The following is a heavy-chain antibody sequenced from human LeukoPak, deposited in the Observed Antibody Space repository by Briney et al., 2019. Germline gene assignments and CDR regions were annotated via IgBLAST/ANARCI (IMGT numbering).Heavy chain of an antibody. CDR2: IYTSGST. Sequence: SQTLSLTCTVSGGSISSGSYYWSWIRQPAGKGLEWTGRIYTSGSTNYNPSLKSRVTISVDTSKNQFSLKLSSVTAADTAVYYRARGRNDYGDLRFLGYFDYWGQGTLVTVSS. CDR1: GGSISSGSYY. J-gene: IGHJ4*02. V-gene: IGHV4-61*02. CDR3: ARGRNDYGDLRFLGYFDY. D-gene: IGHD4-17*01.